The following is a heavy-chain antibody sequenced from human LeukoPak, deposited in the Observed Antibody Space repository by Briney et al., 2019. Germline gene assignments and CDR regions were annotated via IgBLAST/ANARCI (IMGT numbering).Heavy chain of an antibody. J-gene: IGHJ4*02. V-gene: IGHV3-7*04. CDR2: IKQDGSKK. CDR1: GFPFSSYW. D-gene: IGHD5-24*01. CDR3: TRVGYIDGGIDY. Sequence: GGSLRLSCVASGFPFSSYWMTWVRQAPGKGLEWVANIKQDGSKKSYVDSVKGRFTISRDNAKNSLYLQLNSLRAEDTAIYYCTRVGYIDGGIDYWGQGTLVTVSS.